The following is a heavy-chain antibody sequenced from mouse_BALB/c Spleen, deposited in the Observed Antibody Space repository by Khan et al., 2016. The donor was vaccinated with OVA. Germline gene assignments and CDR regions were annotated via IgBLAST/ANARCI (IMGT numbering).Heavy chain of an antibody. V-gene: IGHV5-6-3*01. CDR1: GFTFSSYG. CDR2: INSNGGST. CDR3: ARMARTIN. J-gene: IGHJ2*01. Sequence: VKLEESGGGLVQPGGSLKLSCAASGFTFSSYGMSWVRQTPDKRLELVATINSNGGSTYYPDSVKGRFTISRDNAKNTLYLQMSSLKSEDTAMYYCARMARTINGGQGTTLTVSS.